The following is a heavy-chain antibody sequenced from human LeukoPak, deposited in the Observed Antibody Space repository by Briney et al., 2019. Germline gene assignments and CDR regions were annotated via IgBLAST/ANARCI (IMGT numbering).Heavy chain of an antibody. Sequence: GASVKVSCKASGGTFSSYAISWVRQAPGQGLEWMGRIIPIFGIANYAQRFQGRVTITADKSTSTAYMELSSLRSEDTAVYYCARDEGYDGSYSDYWGQGTLVTVSS. CDR2: IIPIFGIA. V-gene: IGHV1-69*04. J-gene: IGHJ4*02. CDR1: GGTFSSYA. D-gene: IGHD3-16*01. CDR3: ARDEGYDGSYSDY.